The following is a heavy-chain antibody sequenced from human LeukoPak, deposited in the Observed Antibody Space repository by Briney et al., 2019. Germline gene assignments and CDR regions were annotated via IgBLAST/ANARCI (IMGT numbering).Heavy chain of an antibody. CDR1: GFTFSTFA. CDR2: IFPSGGEI. Sequence: GGSLRLSCEASGFTFSTFAMIWVRQPPGKGLEWVSSIFPSGGEIHYADSVRGRFTISRDNSKSTLSLQMNSLRAEDTAVYYCASRPFRYFDWLLSLDYWGQGTLVTVSS. CDR3: ASRPFRYFDWLLSLDY. J-gene: IGHJ4*02. V-gene: IGHV3-23*01. D-gene: IGHD3-9*01.